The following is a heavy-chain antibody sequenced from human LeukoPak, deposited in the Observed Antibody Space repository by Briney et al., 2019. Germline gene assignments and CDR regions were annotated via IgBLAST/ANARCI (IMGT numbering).Heavy chain of an antibody. CDR3: AGLYCGGGSCYPRY. CDR2: IYHDGST. V-gene: IGHV4-59*04. CDR1: GGSISSYY. D-gene: IGHD2-15*01. Sequence: SETLSLTCTVSGGSISSYYWGWIRQPPGEGLEYIGNIYHDGSTHDNPSLKSRVTMSVDTSKSQFSLRLNSVTAADTAVYYCAGLYCGGGSCYPRYWGQGALVAVSS. J-gene: IGHJ4*02.